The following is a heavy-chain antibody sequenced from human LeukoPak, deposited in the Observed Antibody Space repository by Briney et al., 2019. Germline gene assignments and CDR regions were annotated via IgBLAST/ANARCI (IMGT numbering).Heavy chain of an antibody. J-gene: IGHJ4*02. CDR1: GYTFTGYY. CDR3: AREYGENADY. Sequence: ASVKVSCKASGYTFTGYYMHWVRQAPGQGLEWMGRINPNSGGTNYAQKFQGRVTMTRDTSTSTVYMELSSLRSEDTAVYYCAREYGENADYWGQGTLVTVSS. D-gene: IGHD4-17*01. CDR2: INPNSGGT. V-gene: IGHV1-2*06.